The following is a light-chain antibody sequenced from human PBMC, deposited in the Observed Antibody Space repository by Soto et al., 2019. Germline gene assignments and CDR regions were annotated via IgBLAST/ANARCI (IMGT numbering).Light chain of an antibody. CDR3: LHDALFPYS. CDR1: QAIRND. V-gene: IGKV1-6*01. CDR2: GIS. Sequence: AIQMTQSPSSLSASVGDKVTFTCRASQAIRNDLGWFQQRPGKPPKLLIYGISILQTGVPSRFSGSGSGTDFTLTISGLQPEDFATYYCLHDALFPYSFGQGTRLEI. J-gene: IGKJ2*03.